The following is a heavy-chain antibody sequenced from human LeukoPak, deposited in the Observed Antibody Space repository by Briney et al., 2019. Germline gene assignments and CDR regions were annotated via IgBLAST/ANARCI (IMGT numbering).Heavy chain of an antibody. CDR1: GYTFTGYY. D-gene: IGHD4-17*01. J-gene: IGHJ6*02. CDR2: INPNSGGT. V-gene: IGHV1-2*02. CDR3: ARDSNDYGDYYYYYGMDV. Sequence: GASVKVSCKTSGYTFTGYYMHWVRQAPGQGLEWMGWINPNSGGTNYAQKFQGRATMTRDTSISTAYMELSRLRSDDTAVYYCARDSNDYGDYYYYYGMDVWGQGTTVTVSS.